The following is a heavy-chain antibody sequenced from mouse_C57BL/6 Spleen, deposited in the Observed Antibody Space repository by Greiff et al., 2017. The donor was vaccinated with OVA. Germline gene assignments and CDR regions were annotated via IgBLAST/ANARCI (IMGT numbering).Heavy chain of an antibody. CDR3: AKKEGNYNWFAY. D-gene: IGHD2-1*01. J-gene: IGHJ3*01. CDR1: GFSLTSYG. V-gene: IGHV2-4*01. Sequence: QVQLKESGPGLVQPSQSLSITCTVSGFSLTSYGVHWVRQPPGKGLEWLGVIWSGGSTDYNAAFISRLSISKDNSKSQVFFKMNSLQADDTAIYYCAKKEGNYNWFAYWGQGTLVTVSA. CDR2: IWSGGST.